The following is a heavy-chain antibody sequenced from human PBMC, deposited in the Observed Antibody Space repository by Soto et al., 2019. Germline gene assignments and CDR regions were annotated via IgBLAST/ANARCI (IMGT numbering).Heavy chain of an antibody. V-gene: IGHV4-30-4*07. CDR3: ASYKRKYYFDY. CDR2: IYYSGST. D-gene: IGHD1-1*01. J-gene: IGHJ4*02. Sequence: CIRQPPGKGLEWIGYIYYSGSTYYNPSLKSRVTISVDTSKNQFSLKLSSVTAADTAVYYCASYKRKYYFDYWGQGTLVTVSS.